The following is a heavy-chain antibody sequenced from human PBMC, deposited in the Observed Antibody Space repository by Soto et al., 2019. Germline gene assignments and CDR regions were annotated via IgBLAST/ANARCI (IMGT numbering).Heavy chain of an antibody. CDR3: ARGAFGYSYGHGMDV. CDR2: INYIGST. Sequence: QVQLQESGPGLVKPSETLSLTCTVSGGSISSYYWSWIRPPPGKGLEWIGYINYIGSTNYNPSLKRRVTISVDTSKNQFSVKLSSVTAADTAVYYCARGAFGYSYGHGMDVSGQGTTVTVSS. J-gene: IGHJ6*02. CDR1: GGSISSYY. D-gene: IGHD5-18*01. V-gene: IGHV4-59*01.